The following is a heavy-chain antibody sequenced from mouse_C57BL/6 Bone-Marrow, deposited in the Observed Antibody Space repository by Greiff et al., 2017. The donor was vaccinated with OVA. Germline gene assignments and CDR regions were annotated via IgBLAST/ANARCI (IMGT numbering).Heavy chain of an antibody. CDR1: GFPITSGYY. CDR3: AGGRRDWGYFDV. J-gene: IGHJ1*03. CDR2: ITHSGET. V-gene: IGHV12-3*01. Sequence: QVQLKESGPGLVKPSQSLFLTCSITGFPITSGYYWIWIRQSPGKPLEWMGYITHSGETFYNPSLQSPISITRETSKNQFFLQLNSVTTEDTAMYYCAGGRRDWGYFDVWGTGTTVTVSS. D-gene: IGHD4-1*01.